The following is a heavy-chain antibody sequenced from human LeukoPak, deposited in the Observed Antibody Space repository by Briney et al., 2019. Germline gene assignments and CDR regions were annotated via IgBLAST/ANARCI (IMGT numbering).Heavy chain of an antibody. CDR1: GFTFSSYG. CDR3: ARGVGSGWYPYYYYGMDV. CDR2: IWYDGSNK. D-gene: IGHD6-19*01. J-gene: IGHJ6*02. V-gene: IGHV3-33*01. Sequence: GRSLRLSCAASGFTFSSYGMHWVRQAPGKGLEWVAVIWYDGSNKYYADSVKGRFTTSRDNSKNTLYLQMNSLRAEDTAVYYCARGVGSGWYPYYYYGMDVWGQGTTVTVSS.